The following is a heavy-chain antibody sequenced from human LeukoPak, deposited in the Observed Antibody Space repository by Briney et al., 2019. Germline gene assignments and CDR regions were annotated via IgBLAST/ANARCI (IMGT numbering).Heavy chain of an antibody. D-gene: IGHD6-13*01. CDR1: GGSFSGYY. Sequence: SETLSLTCAVYGGSFSGYYWSWIHQPPGKGLEWIGEINHSGSTNYNPSLKSRVTISVDTSKNQFSLKLSSVTAADTAVYYCARGRHYWVSIAAAGTPIDYWGQGTLVTVSS. V-gene: IGHV4-34*01. J-gene: IGHJ4*02. CDR2: INHSGST. CDR3: ARGRHYWVSIAAAGTPIDY.